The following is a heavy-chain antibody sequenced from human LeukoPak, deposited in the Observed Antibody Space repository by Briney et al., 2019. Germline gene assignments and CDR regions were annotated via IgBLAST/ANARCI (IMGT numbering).Heavy chain of an antibody. D-gene: IGHD3-22*01. CDR3: ARRAGDYDSSGYYYYYYYMDV. V-gene: IGHV1-18*01. J-gene: IGHJ6*03. CDR1: GYTFTTYG. Sequence: ASVKVSCKASGYTFTTYGISWVRQAPGQWLGWMGWISAYNGNTNYAQKLQGRVTMTTDTSTSTAYMELRSLRSDDTAVYYCARRAGDYDSSGYYYYYYYMDVWGKGTTVTVSS. CDR2: ISAYNGNT.